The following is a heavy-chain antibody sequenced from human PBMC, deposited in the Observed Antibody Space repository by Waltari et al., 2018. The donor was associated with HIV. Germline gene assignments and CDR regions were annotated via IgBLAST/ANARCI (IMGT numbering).Heavy chain of an antibody. CDR3: ARGYCSTSSCSFFKFYYYNYGVDL. J-gene: IGHJ6*02. CDR1: GYTFSDYY. V-gene: IGHV1-2*06. Sequence: QVQLVQSGAEVKKPGASVKVSCKASGYTFSDYYMHWVRQAPGQGLEWMGRINPNSGDTNYAQKFQGRVTMTRDTSITTAYMEVSRLRSDDTAVYYCARGYCSTSSCSFFKFYYYNYGVDLWGRGTTVTVSS. CDR2: INPNSGDT. D-gene: IGHD2-2*01.